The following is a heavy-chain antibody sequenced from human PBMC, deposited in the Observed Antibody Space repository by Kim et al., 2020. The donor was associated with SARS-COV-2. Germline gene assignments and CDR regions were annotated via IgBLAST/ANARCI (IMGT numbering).Heavy chain of an antibody. CDR3: ARDDYYYDSSGYSDY. D-gene: IGHD3-22*01. V-gene: IGHV1-2*02. J-gene: IGHJ4*02. CDR2: INPNSGGT. CDR1: GYTFTGYY. Sequence: ASVKVSCKASGYTFTGYYMHWVRQAPGQGLEWMGWINPNSGGTNYAQKFQGRVTMTRDTSISTAYMELSRLRSDDTAVYYCARDDYYYDSSGYSDYWGQGTLVTVSS.